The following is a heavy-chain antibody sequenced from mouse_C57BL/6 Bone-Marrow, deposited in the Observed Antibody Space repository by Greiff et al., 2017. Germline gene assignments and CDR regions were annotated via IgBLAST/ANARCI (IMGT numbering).Heavy chain of an antibody. V-gene: IGHV14-4*01. D-gene: IGHD2-3*01. CDR2: IDPENGDT. Sequence: VQLQQSGAELVRPGASVKLSCTASGFNIKDDYMHWVKQRPEQGLEWIGWIDPENGDTEYASKFQGKATITAYTSSNTAYLQLSSLTSEDTAVYYCTTDDGYFSWFAYWGQGTLVTVSA. CDR3: TTDDGYFSWFAY. J-gene: IGHJ3*01. CDR1: GFNIKDDY.